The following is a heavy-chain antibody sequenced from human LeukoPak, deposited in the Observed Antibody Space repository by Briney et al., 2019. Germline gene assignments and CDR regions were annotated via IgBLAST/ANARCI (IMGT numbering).Heavy chain of an antibody. D-gene: IGHD2-2*02. V-gene: IGHV4-4*07. J-gene: IGHJ4*02. CDR2: IYTSGST. CDR3: ARDRRGTYRSYQLLYSYFDY. CDR1: GGSISRYY. Sequence: SETLSLTCTVSGGSISRYYWSWIRQPAGKGLEWIGRIYTSGSTNYNPSLKSRVTMSVDTSKNQFSLKLSSVTAADTAVYYCARDRRGTYRSYQLLYSYFDYWGQGTLVTVSS.